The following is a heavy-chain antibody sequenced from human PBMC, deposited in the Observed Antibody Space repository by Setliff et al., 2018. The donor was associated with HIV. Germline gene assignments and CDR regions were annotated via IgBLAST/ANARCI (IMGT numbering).Heavy chain of an antibody. Sequence: SETLSLTCDVSGFSISSRYYWGWIRQSPGKGLEWIGNIYHTGSPYYTPSLNDRATISLDTSKNQFSLKLTSVTAADTAVYYCARDVLDLVISVYGFWGQGIPVTVSS. J-gene: IGHJ4*02. V-gene: IGHV4-38-2*01. D-gene: IGHD3-22*01. CDR1: GFSISSRYY. CDR2: IYHTGSP. CDR3: ARDVLDLVISVYGF.